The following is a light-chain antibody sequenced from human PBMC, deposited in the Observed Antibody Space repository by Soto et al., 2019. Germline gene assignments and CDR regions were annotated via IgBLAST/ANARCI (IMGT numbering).Light chain of an antibody. CDR1: QSISNY. CDR2: GAS. V-gene: IGKV1-39*01. CDR3: EQSYSTRWT. J-gene: IGKJ1*01. Sequence: DIQMTQSPSSLSASVGDRVTITCRASQSISNYLNWYQQKPGKAPKLLIYGASSLQSGVPSRFSGSGSGTDLTLTISSLQPEDFATYYCEQSYSTRWTFGQGTKVEIK.